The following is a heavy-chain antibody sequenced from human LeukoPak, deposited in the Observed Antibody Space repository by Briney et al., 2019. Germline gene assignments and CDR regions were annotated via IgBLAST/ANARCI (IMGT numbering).Heavy chain of an antibody. CDR2: INSDGSST. V-gene: IGHV3-74*01. Sequence: GGSLRLSCAGSGFPFSIYGMNWVRQAPGKGLVWVSRINSDGSSTSYADSVKGRFTISRDNAKNTLYLQMNSLRAEDTAVYYCAREGYLADPYSSGWYYYYYYMDVWGKGTTVTVSS. D-gene: IGHD6-19*01. J-gene: IGHJ6*03. CDR3: AREGYLADPYSSGWYYYYYYMDV. CDR1: GFPFSIYG.